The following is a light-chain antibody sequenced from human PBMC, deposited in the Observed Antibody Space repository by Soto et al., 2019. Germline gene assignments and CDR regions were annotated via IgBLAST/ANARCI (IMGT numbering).Light chain of an antibody. CDR1: QSVSSY. V-gene: IGKV3-11*01. CDR2: DAS. Sequence: EIVLTHSPATLSLSPWEIATLSCRASQSVSSYLAWYQQKPGQAPRLLIYDASNRATGIPARFSGSGSGTDFTLTISSLEPEDFAVYYCQQRSNWPSWTFGQGTKVDVK. J-gene: IGKJ1*01. CDR3: QQRSNWPSWT.